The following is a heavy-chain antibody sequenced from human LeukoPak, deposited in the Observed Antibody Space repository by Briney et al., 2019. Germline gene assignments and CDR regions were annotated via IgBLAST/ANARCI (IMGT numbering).Heavy chain of an antibody. CDR2: INHSGST. Sequence: PSETLSLTCAVYGGSFSGYYWSWIRQPPGKGLEWIGEINHSGSTNYNPSLKSRVTISVDTSKNQFSLKLSSVTAADTAVYYCARASNYGGALGYWGQGTLVTVSS. CDR1: GGSFSGYY. J-gene: IGHJ4*02. V-gene: IGHV4-34*01. CDR3: ARASNYGGALGY. D-gene: IGHD4-23*01.